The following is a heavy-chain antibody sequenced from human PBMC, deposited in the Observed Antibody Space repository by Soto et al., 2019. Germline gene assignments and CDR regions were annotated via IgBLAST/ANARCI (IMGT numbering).Heavy chain of an antibody. CDR1: GFTVSSYP. Sequence: GWSLRLSCAASGFTVSSYPMSWVLQGPGKGLEWVSGISVSGAGTYLGASVKGGFTISRYNSKNTLYLQMNSLRGGDTAVYYCAKDKTGGTSSGWFHDSYGMDVWGQGTAVTVSS. J-gene: IGHJ6*02. CDR3: AKDKTGGTSSGWFHDSYGMDV. CDR2: ISVSGAGT. V-gene: IGHV3-23*01. D-gene: IGHD6-19*01.